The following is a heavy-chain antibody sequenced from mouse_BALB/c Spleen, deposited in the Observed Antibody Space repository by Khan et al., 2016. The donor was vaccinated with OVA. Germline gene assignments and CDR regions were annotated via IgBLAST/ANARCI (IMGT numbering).Heavy chain of an antibody. CDR3: AHFNNGWFAY. J-gene: IGHJ3*01. CDR1: GFTFSSFV. CDR2: ISSAGSYT. Sequence: EVELVETGGGLVKPGGSLKLSCAASGFTFSSFVMSWVRQTPEKRLEWVATISSAGSYTYYTDSVKGRFTISRDNAKNTLYPQVNRLRTEDTAIYYCAHFNNGWFAYWGQGTLVTISA. V-gene: IGHV5-9-1*01.